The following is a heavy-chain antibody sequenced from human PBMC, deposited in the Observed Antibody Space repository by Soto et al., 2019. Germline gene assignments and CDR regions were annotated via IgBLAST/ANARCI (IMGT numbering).Heavy chain of an antibody. CDR2: IYPGDSDT. D-gene: IGHD2-21*02. Sequence: SGESLKISCKGSGYSFTSYWIGWVRQMPGKGLEWMGIIYPGDSDTRYSPSFQGQVTISADKSISTAYLQWSSLKASDTAMYYCARGLAYCGGDCYPKELSPARFDYWGQGTLVTVSS. J-gene: IGHJ4*02. CDR1: GYSFTSYW. V-gene: IGHV5-51*01. CDR3: ARGLAYCGGDCYPKELSPARFDY.